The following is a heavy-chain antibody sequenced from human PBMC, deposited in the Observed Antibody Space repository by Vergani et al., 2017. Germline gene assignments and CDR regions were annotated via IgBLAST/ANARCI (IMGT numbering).Heavy chain of an antibody. J-gene: IGHJ5*02. Sequence: QVQLVESGGGVVQPGRSLRLSCAASGFTFSSYGMHWVRQAPGKGLEWVAVIWYDGSNKYYADSVKGRFTISRDNSKNTLYLQMNSLRAEDTAVYYYAKEGNWNYLLSSWFDPWGQGTLVTVSS. D-gene: IGHD1-7*01. CDR2: IWYDGSNK. CDR3: AKEGNWNYLLSSWFDP. V-gene: IGHV3-33*06. CDR1: GFTFSSYG.